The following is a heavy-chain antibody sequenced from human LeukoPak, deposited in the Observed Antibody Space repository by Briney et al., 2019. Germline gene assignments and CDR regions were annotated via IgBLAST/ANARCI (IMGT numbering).Heavy chain of an antibody. CDR1: GFTFNNAW. V-gene: IGHV3-15*07. Sequence: PGGSLRLSCTASGFTFNNAWMNWVRQAPGKGLEWVGHIKSKADGGTTDYAAPVKGRFTISRDDSKNTLSLQMNSLKTEDTAVYYCSTGGSSYEGFDYWGQGTLVTVSS. CDR2: IKSKADGGTT. J-gene: IGHJ4*02. CDR3: STGGSSYEGFDY. D-gene: IGHD1-26*01.